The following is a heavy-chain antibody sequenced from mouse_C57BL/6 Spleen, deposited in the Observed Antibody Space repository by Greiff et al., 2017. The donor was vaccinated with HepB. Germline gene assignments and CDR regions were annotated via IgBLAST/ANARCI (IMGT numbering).Heavy chain of an antibody. CDR2: IYPRSGNT. Sequence: VQLQQSGAELARPGASVKLSCKASGYTFTSYGISWVKQRTGQGLEWIGEIYPRSGNTYSNEKFKGKATLTADKSSSTAYMELRSLTSEDSAVYFCARWPFITTVVATSSYAMDYWGQGTSVTVSS. D-gene: IGHD1-1*01. V-gene: IGHV1-81*01. CDR1: GYTFTSYG. J-gene: IGHJ4*01. CDR3: ARWPFITTVVATSSYAMDY.